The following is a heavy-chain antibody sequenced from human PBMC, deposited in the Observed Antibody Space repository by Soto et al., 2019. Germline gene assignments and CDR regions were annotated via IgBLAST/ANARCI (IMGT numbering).Heavy chain of an antibody. CDR3: ARSIVVVTALDY. V-gene: IGHV1-3*05. Sequence: QVQLVQSGAEEKKPGASVKVACKASGYTFTSYARHWVRQAPGQRLEWMGWFNAGNGNTKYSQKFQGRVTITRDTSASTAYMELSSLRSEDTAVYYCARSIVVVTALDYWGQGTLVTVSS. CDR2: FNAGNGNT. CDR1: GYTFTSYA. D-gene: IGHD2-21*02. J-gene: IGHJ4*02.